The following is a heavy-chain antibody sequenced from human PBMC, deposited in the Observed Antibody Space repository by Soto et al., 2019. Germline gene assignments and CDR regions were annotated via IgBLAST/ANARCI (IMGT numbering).Heavy chain of an antibody. Sequence: GGSLRLSCAASGFIFSGSAMEWVRQASGKGLEWVGRIRSKANSYATAYAVSVKGRFTISRDDSRNTAYLQMNSLKTEDTAVYYCARGVYDFWSGHPKGLDYWGQGTVVTVSS. J-gene: IGHJ4*02. D-gene: IGHD3-3*01. CDR1: GFIFSGSA. CDR2: IRSKANSYAT. V-gene: IGHV3-73*01. CDR3: ARGVYDFWSGHPKGLDY.